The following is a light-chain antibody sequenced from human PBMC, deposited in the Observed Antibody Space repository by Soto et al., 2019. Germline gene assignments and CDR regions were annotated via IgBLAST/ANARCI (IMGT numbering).Light chain of an antibody. V-gene: IGKV3-11*01. J-gene: IGKJ1*01. Sequence: EIVLTQSPAILSVSPGERATLSCRASQSISRSLAWYQQKPGQAPRLLIYAASTRATGFPARFSGSGSGTDFTLTISSLEPEDFAVYYCQQRSNWPWTFGQGTKVDIK. CDR2: AAS. CDR1: QSISRS. CDR3: QQRSNWPWT.